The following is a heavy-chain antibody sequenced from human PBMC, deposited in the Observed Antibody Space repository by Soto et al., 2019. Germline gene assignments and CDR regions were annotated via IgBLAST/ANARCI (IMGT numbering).Heavy chain of an antibody. CDR1: GFTCSSYA. D-gene: IGHD2-15*01. V-gene: IGHV3-23*01. J-gene: IGHJ5*02. CDR3: AKGAKYCSGGSCVGAAPRFDP. Sequence: GGSLRVSGAASGFTCSSYAMSWVRQDPGKGLEWVSAISGSGGSTYYADSVKGRFTISRDNSKNTLYLQMNSLRAEDTAVYYCAKGAKYCSGGSCVGAAPRFDPWGQGTLVTVSS. CDR2: ISGSGGST.